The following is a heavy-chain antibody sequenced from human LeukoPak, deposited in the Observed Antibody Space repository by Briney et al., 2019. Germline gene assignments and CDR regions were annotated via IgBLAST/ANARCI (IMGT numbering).Heavy chain of an antibody. D-gene: IGHD6-19*01. Sequence: ASVKVSCKASGYTFTGYYMHWVRQAPGQGLEWMGRINPNSGGTNYAQKFQGRVTRTRATSISTAYMELSRLRSADTAVYYCASESIAVAGTAYWGQGTLVTVSS. CDR3: ASESIAVAGTAY. CDR2: INPNSGGT. J-gene: IGHJ4*02. V-gene: IGHV1-2*06. CDR1: GYTFTGYY.